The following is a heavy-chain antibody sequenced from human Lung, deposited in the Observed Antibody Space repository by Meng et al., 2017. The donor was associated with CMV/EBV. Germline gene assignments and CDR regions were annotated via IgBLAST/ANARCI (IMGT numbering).Heavy chain of an antibody. CDR3: TRGGTSAMRDGMDV. V-gene: IGHV3-49*04. Sequence: GGPLRLXCTAHGFIFGDYLMGWVRQAPGKGPEWAGVIRKNGYGGTTEYAASVKGRFTISRDDSKSIAYLQMNSLKIEDTAVYYCTRGGTSAMRDGMDVWGKGTXVTVSS. CDR2: IRKNGYGGTT. CDR1: GFIFGDYL. J-gene: IGHJ6*04. D-gene: IGHD2-2*01.